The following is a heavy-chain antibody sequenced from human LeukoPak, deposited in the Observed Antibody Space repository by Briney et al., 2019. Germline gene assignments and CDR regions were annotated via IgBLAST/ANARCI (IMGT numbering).Heavy chain of an antibody. CDR2: IKQDGSEK. Sequence: PGGSLRLSCAASGFTFSSRDWMTWVRQAPGKGLEWVANIKQDGSEKYYVDSVKGRFTISRDNAKNSVDLQMNSLRVEDTAVYYCAREGLRSIAARRGTRDYMDVWGKGTTVIVSS. CDR3: AREGLRSIAARRGTRDYMDV. J-gene: IGHJ6*03. V-gene: IGHV3-7*03. D-gene: IGHD6-6*01. CDR1: GFTFSSRDW.